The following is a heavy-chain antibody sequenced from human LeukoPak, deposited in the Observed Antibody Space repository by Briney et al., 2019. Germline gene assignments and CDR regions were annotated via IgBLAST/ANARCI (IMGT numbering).Heavy chain of an antibody. Sequence: PGDSLKISCQASGYSLTTYWIGWVRQMPGKGLEWMGLIYPGDSHTTYSPSFQGQVSLSADESISTTYLQWSSLKASDTAIYYCARHGYYGRGFDLWGRGTLVTVSS. V-gene: IGHV5-51*01. CDR3: ARHGYYGRGFDL. CDR2: IYPGDSHT. D-gene: IGHD4-17*01. J-gene: IGHJ2*01. CDR1: GYSLTTYW.